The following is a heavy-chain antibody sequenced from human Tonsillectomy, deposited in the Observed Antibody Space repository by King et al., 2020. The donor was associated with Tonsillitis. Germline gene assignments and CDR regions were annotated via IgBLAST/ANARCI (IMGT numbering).Heavy chain of an antibody. J-gene: IGHJ4*02. CDR2: IYFSGST. Sequence: QLQESGPGLVKSSETLSLTCTVSGGFISSSDYYWGWIRQPPGKGLEWIATIYFSGSTYSNPSLKSRVTISVDTSKNQFSLKLSSVTAADTAVYYCARQPMVRGPFDYWGQGTLVTVSS. V-gene: IGHV4-39*01. CDR1: GGFISSSDYY. CDR3: ARQPMVRGPFDY. D-gene: IGHD3-10*01.